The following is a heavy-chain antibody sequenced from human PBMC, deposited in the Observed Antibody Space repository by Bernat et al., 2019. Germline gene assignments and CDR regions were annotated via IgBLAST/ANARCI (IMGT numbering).Heavy chain of an antibody. CDR2: IWYDGSNK. CDR1: GFTFSSYG. Sequence: QVQLVESGGGVVQPGRSLRLSCAASGFTFSSYGMHWVRQAPGKGLEWVAVIWYDGSNKYYADSVEGRFTISSDNSKNTLYLQMNSLRAADTAVDYCARDKGLERRWGIIDYWGQGTMVTVSS. CDR3: ARDKGLERRWGIIDY. D-gene: IGHD1-1*01. V-gene: IGHV3-33*01. J-gene: IGHJ4*02.